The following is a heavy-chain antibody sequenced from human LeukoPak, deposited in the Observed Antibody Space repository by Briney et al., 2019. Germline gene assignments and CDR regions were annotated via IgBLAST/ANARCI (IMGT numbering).Heavy chain of an antibody. CDR2: IKQDGSEK. V-gene: IGHV3-7*01. J-gene: IGHJ4*02. D-gene: IGHD6-19*01. CDR1: GFTFGRYT. Sequence: GGSLRLSCVASGFTFGRYTMHWVRQAPGKGLEWVANIKQDGSEKYYVDSVKGRFTISRDNAKNSLYLQMNSLRAEDTAVYYCARAQSSGWSSGGYYFDYWGQGTLVTVSS. CDR3: ARAQSSGWSSGGYYFDY.